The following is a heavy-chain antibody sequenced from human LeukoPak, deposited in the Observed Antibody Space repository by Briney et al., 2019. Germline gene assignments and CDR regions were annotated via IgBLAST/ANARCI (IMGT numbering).Heavy chain of an antibody. J-gene: IGHJ4*02. CDR3: ARGVGIAARRNFDY. Sequence: ASVKVSCKASGGTFSSYAISWVRQAPGQGLEWMGIINPSGGSTSYAQKFQGRVTMTRDMSTSTVYMELSSLRSEDTAVYYCARGVGIAARRNFDYWGQGTLVTVSS. CDR2: INPSGGST. CDR1: GGTFSSYA. D-gene: IGHD6-6*01. V-gene: IGHV1-46*01.